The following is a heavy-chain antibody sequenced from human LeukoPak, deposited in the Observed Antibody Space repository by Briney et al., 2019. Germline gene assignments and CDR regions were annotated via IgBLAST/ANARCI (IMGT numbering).Heavy chain of an antibody. CDR3: ARGREQLVPLDY. CDR2: ISSSSSYI. J-gene: IGHJ4*02. Sequence: GGSLRLSCAVSGFTFSSYSMNWVRQAPGKGLEWVSSISSSSSYIYYADSVKGRFTISRDNAKNSLHLQMNSLRAEDTAVYYCARGREQLVPLDYWGQGTMVTVSS. D-gene: IGHD6-6*01. V-gene: IGHV3-21*01. CDR1: GFTFSSYS.